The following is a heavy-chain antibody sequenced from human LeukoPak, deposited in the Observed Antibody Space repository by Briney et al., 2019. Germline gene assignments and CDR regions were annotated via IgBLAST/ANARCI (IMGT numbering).Heavy chain of an antibody. CDR3: AKWTEGGAFDS. CDR2: MHTTGRI. V-gene: IGHV4-4*07. Sequence: SETLSLTCTVSGGSISSYYWSWIRQPAGKGLEWIGRMHTTGRINYNPSLKSRVTISVDTSKNQFSLKLSSVTAADTAVYYCAKWTEGGAFDSWGQGTMLIVSS. CDR1: GGSISSYY. J-gene: IGHJ3*01. D-gene: IGHD1-26*01.